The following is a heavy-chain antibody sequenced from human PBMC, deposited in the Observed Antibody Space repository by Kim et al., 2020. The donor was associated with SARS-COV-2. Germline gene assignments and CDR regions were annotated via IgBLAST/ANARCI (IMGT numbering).Heavy chain of an antibody. CDR2: ISYDGSNK. CDR3: AKDLTRAYYYDSSGAGSDY. J-gene: IGHJ4*02. D-gene: IGHD3-22*01. V-gene: IGHV3-30*18. CDR1: GFTFSSYG. Sequence: GGSLRLSCAASGFTFSSYGMHWVRQAPGKGLEWVAVISYDGSNKYYADSVKGRFTISRDNSKNTLYLQMNSLRAEDTAVYYCAKDLTRAYYYDSSGAGSDYWGEGTLVTVSS.